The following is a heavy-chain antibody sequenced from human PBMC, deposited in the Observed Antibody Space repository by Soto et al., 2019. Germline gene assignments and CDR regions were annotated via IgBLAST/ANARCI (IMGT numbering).Heavy chain of an antibody. CDR1: GYTFTSYG. CDR2: ISAYNGNT. Sequence: ASVKVSCKASGYTFTSYGISWVRQAPGQGLEWMGWISAYNGNTNYAQKLQGRVTMTTDTSTSTAYMELRSLRSDDTAVYYCARDIDYGDYHMDFDYWGQGTLVTVSS. J-gene: IGHJ4*02. CDR3: ARDIDYGDYHMDFDY. V-gene: IGHV1-18*01. D-gene: IGHD4-17*01.